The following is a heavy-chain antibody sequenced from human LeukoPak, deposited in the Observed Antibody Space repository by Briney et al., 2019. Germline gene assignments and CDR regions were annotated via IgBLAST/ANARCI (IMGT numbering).Heavy chain of an antibody. J-gene: IGHJ6*03. CDR2: IYYTGFT. CDR3: ARVVVVPDALGYYYYMDV. CDR1: GGPVTGYY. D-gene: IGHD2-2*01. Sequence: SETLSLTCTVSGGPVTGYYWSWIRQPPGKGLEWIGYIYYTGFTIYNPSLKSRVTMSVDTSKNQFSLRLSSVTAADTAIYYCARVVVVPDALGYYYYMDVWGKGTTVTVSS. V-gene: IGHV4-59*02.